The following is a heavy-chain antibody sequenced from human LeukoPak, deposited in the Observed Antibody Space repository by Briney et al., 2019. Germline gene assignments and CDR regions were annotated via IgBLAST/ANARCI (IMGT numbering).Heavy chain of an antibody. V-gene: IGHV4-38-2*01. CDR1: GYSISSGYY. CDR2: IYHRGST. D-gene: IGHD1-1*01. J-gene: IGHJ5*02. Sequence: SETLSLTCAVSGYSISSGYYWGWIRQPPGKGLEWIGSIYHRGSTYYNPSLKRRGTISVDTSKNQFSLKLSSVTAADTAVYYCARGLMGPTGVGSWGQGTLVTVSS. CDR3: ARGLMGPTGVGS.